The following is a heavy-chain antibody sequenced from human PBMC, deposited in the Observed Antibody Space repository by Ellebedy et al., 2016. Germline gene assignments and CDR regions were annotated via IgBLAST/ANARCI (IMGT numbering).Heavy chain of an antibody. V-gene: IGHV1-18*04. D-gene: IGHD3-10*01. CDR2: VNTFSGNT. CDR1: GYTFTTFS. Sequence: ASVKVSXKASGYTFTTFSITWVRQVPGQGLEWMGFVNTFSGNTKFAQKFQGRVSMTTDSSTHTAYMDLLSLRSDDTAMYYCAKTSGWGYGENWGQGTLVTVSS. J-gene: IGHJ4*02. CDR3: AKTSGWGYGEN.